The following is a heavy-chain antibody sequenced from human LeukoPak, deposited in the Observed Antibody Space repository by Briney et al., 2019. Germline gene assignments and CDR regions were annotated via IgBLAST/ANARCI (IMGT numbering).Heavy chain of an antibody. J-gene: IGHJ4*02. D-gene: IGHD6-13*01. V-gene: IGHV4-39*01. CDR2: TYYSGNA. CDR1: GGSISSGIYD. Sequence: SETLSLTCTVSGGSISSGIYDWGWIRQPPGKGLEWIGSTYYSGNAYYNPSLKSRVTISVDTSKNQLSLKLNSVTAADTAVYYCARHVRQQLPPKAFDYWGQGTLVTVSS. CDR3: ARHVRQQLPPKAFDY.